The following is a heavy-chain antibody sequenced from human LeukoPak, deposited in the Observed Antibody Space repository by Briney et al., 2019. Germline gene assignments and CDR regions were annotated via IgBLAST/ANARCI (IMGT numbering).Heavy chain of an antibody. V-gene: IGHV3-48*03. D-gene: IGHD4-23*01. CDR3: TRAYGGDSDWYFDL. CDR1: GFTFSSYE. CDR2: ISNSGSTI. J-gene: IGHJ2*01. Sequence: PGGSLRLSCAASGFTFSSYEMNWVRQAPGKGLEWVSYISNSGSTIYYADSVKGRFTISRDNAKNTLYLQMNSLRAEDTAVYYCTRAYGGDSDWYFDLWGRGTLVTVSS.